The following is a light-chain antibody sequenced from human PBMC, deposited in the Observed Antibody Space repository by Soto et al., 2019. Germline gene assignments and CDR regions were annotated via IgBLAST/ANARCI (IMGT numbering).Light chain of an antibody. CDR3: QSYDSSLSGGV. Sequence: QSVLTQPPSVSGAPGQRVTISCTESSSNIGAGYDVHWYQQLPGTAPKLLIYGNSNRPSGVPDRFSGSKSGTSASLAITGLRAEDEADYYGQSYDSSLSGGVFGGGTKLTAL. V-gene: IGLV1-40*01. CDR2: GNS. J-gene: IGLJ3*02. CDR1: SSNIGAGYD.